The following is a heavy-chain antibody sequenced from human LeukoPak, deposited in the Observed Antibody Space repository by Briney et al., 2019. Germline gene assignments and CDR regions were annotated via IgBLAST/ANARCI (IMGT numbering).Heavy chain of an antibody. CDR1: GDSISRSSHY. V-gene: IGHV4-61*02. J-gene: IGHJ4*02. Sequence: PSQTLSLTCIVSGDSISRSSHYWSWIRQPAGKGLEWIGRVYTTGSTDYNPSLKRRVSISVDTSRNQFSLRVNSVTAADTAVYYCARGTGSDFESWGQGTLVTVSS. D-gene: IGHD2-2*01. CDR3: ARGTGSDFES. CDR2: VYTTGST.